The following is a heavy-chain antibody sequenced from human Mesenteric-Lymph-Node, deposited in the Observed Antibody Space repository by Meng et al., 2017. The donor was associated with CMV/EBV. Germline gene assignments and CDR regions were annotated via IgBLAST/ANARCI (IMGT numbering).Heavy chain of an antibody. CDR1: GFAVTNTH. V-gene: IGHV3-53*01. J-gene: IGHJ6*02. CDR3: ARDQNWYLGYYGMDV. Sequence: GESLKISCAASGFAVTNTHMRWVRQAPGKGLELVSLIYNVGSTYYADSVKGRFTISRDTSKNTLYLDMDNLRADDTAVYYCARDQNWYLGYYGMDVWGQGTTVTVSS. D-gene: IGHD4-23*01. CDR2: IYNVGST.